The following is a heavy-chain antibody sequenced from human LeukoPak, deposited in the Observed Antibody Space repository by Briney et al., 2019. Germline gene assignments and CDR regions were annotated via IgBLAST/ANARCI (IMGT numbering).Heavy chain of an antibody. D-gene: IGHD5-18*01. CDR1: GFTFRNYA. CDR2: INGGGTRT. Sequence: GGPLRLSCAASGFTFRNYAMTWVRQAPGKGLEWVSTINGGGTRTYYADSVKGRFTISRDNSKNTLYLQMDSLRAEDTAVYYCARRAGGNTGGFYFDYWGQGSLVTVSS. V-gene: IGHV3-23*01. CDR3: ARRAGGNTGGFYFDY. J-gene: IGHJ4*02.